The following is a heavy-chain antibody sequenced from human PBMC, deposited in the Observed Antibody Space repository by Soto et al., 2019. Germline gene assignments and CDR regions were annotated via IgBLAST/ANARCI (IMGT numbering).Heavy chain of an antibody. V-gene: IGHV1-69*12. CDR2: IMPIFRAP. CDR1: GGAFSDYA. CDR3: ASWLKGPDVGNYCYCMDV. D-gene: IGHD3-10*01. Sequence: QVQLVQSGAEVKKPGSSVKVSCKASGGAFSDYAFSWVRQAPGQGLEWLGGIMPIFRAPDYAQKFQGRVTITAXEXRXTSXMEMNSLRSEDTAVYYCASWLKGPDVGNYCYCMDVWGQGTTVTVS. J-gene: IGHJ6*02.